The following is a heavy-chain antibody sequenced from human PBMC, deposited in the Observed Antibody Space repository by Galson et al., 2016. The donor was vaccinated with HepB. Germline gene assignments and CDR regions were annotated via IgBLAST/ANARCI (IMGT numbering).Heavy chain of an antibody. D-gene: IGHD2-2*01. J-gene: IGHJ5*02. CDR1: GASISDSNW. Sequence: SETLSLTCAVSGASISDSNWWTWVRHVPGKGLEWIGEIYHTGTSNNNPFLSSRFTLSVDKSRNQFSLNLTSATAADTAVYYCARAAVVPGARMVFDPWGQGTLVTVSS. V-gene: IGHV4-4*02. CDR3: ARAAVVPGARMVFDP. CDR2: IYHTGTS.